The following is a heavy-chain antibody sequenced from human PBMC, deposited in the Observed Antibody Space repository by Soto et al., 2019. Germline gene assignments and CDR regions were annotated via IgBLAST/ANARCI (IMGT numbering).Heavy chain of an antibody. V-gene: IGHV4-31*03. CDR2: IYYSGST. CDR1: GGSISSGGYY. CDR3: ARSDRGLSRGPAPSNWLMGPGRWFDP. D-gene: IGHD6-13*01. Sequence: SETLSLTCTVSGGSISSGGYYWSWIRQHPGKGLEWIGYIYYSGSTYYNPSLKSRVTISVDTSKNQFSLKLSSVTAADTAVYYCARSDRGLSRGPAPSNWLMGPGRWFDPWGQGTLVTVSS. J-gene: IGHJ5*02.